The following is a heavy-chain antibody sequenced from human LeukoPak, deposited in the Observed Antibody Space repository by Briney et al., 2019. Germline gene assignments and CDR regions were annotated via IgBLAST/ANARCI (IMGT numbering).Heavy chain of an antibody. CDR1: GYSFTSYW. CDR2: IYPGDSDT. Sequence: GESLKISCKGSGYSFTSYWIGWVRQMPGKGLEWMGIIYPGDSDTRYSPSFQGQVTISADKSISTAYLQWSSLKASDTAMYYCARQLDDFWSGSRWFDPWGQGTLVTVSS. D-gene: IGHD3-3*01. V-gene: IGHV5-51*01. CDR3: ARQLDDFWSGSRWFDP. J-gene: IGHJ5*02.